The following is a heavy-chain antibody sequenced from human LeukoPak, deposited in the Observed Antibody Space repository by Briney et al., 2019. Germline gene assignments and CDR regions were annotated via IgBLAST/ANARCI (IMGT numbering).Heavy chain of an antibody. D-gene: IGHD5-18*01. J-gene: IGHJ4*02. CDR1: GFTFSTYD. Sequence: GRSLRLSCAASGFTFSTYDINWVRQAAGKGLEWLSYISSSGGTIYYADPVKGRFTISRDNAKNSLYLHMNSLRAEDTAVYYFARGARGYTYGRFDYWGQGTLVTVSS. V-gene: IGHV3-48*03. CDR3: ARGARGYTYGRFDY. CDR2: ISSSGGTI.